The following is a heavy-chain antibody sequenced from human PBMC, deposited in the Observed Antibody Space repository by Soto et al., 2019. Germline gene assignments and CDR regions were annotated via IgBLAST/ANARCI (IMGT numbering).Heavy chain of an antibody. V-gene: IGHV4-39*01. CDR1: GDSINSDKYY. Sequence: QLQLQESGPGLVKPSETLSLTCSVSGDSINSDKYYWGWIRQPPGKGLEWIGSIYYRGNTYYNPYLRTRSTISLDKSNRQFSLKLNSVTAADSAVYFCARLEGLATISYYFDFWGQGALVTVSS. CDR3: ARLEGLATISYYFDF. J-gene: IGHJ4*02. CDR2: IYYRGNT. D-gene: IGHD3-9*01.